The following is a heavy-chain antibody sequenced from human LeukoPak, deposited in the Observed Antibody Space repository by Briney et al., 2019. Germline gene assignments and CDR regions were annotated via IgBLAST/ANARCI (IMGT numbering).Heavy chain of an antibody. CDR1: GGSISSSSYY. CDR2: IYYSGST. CDR3: ARRALGGSGSYNWFDP. V-gene: IGHV4-39*01. Sequence: SETLSLTCTVSGGSISSSSYYWGWIRQPPGKGLEWIGSIYYSGSTYYNPSLKSRVTISVDTSKNQFSLKLSSVTAADTAVYYCARRALGGSGSYNWFDPWGQGTLVTVSS. D-gene: IGHD3-10*01. J-gene: IGHJ5*02.